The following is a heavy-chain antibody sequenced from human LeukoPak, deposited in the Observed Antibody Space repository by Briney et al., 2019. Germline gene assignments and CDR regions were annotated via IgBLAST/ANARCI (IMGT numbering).Heavy chain of an antibody. V-gene: IGHV3-30-3*01. Sequence: PGGSLRLSCAASGFTFSSYAVHWVRQAPGKGLEWVAVISYDGSNKYYADSVKGRFTISRDNSKNTLYLQMNSLRAEDTAVYYCARGSREYCSSTSCYIRFNWFDPWGQGTLVTVSS. CDR1: GFTFSSYA. D-gene: IGHD2-2*02. CDR2: ISYDGSNK. CDR3: ARGSREYCSSTSCYIRFNWFDP. J-gene: IGHJ5*02.